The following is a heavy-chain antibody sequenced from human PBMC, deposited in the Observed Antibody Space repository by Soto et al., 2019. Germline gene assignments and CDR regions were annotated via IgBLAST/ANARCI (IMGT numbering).Heavy chain of an antibody. CDR2: IDPSNSYT. D-gene: IGHD3-3*02. CDR3: AFLDTSLDFDF. V-gene: IGHV5-10-1*01. J-gene: IGHJ4*02. CDR1: GYRFTSYW. Sequence: GESLKISCKGSGYRFTSYWISWVRQMPGKGLEWMGRIDPSNSYTHYSPSFHGHVTISADNSISTAYLQWSNLRASDTAIYYCAFLDTSLDFDFWGQGTLVTVSA.